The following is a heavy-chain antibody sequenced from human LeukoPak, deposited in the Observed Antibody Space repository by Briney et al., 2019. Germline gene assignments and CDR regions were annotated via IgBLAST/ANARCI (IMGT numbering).Heavy chain of an antibody. V-gene: IGHV3-23*01. Sequence: PGGSLRLSCAASGFTFGNYAMSWVRQAPGKGLEWVSAISGSGTSTYYTDSVKGRFTISRDNSKNTLYLQMNSLRAEDTAVYYVTRGDGYNTFDYWGQGNLVTVSS. J-gene: IGHJ4*02. CDR1: GFTFGNYA. CDR2: ISGSGTST. D-gene: IGHD5-24*01. CDR3: TRGDGYNTFDY.